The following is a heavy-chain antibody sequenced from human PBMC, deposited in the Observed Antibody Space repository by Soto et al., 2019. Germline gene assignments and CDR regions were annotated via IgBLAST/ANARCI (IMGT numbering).Heavy chain of an antibody. V-gene: IGHV3-23*01. CDR3: AKGQSDSGSYYTPLAHGMDV. J-gene: IGHJ6*02. Sequence: EVQLLESGGGLVQPGGSLRLSCAASRFTFSTYAMSWVRQAPGKGLEWVSAISLGGSYTYYADSVKGRFTISRDNSKNRLYLKMNSLRAEDTAVYYCAKGQSDSGSYYTPLAHGMDVWGRGTTVTVSS. D-gene: IGHD1-26*01. CDR1: RFTFSTYA. CDR2: ISLGGSYT.